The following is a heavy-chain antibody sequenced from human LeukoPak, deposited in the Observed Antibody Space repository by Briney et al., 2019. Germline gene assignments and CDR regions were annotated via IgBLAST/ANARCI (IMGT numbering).Heavy chain of an antibody. V-gene: IGHV3-30*02. CDR1: GFIFSNYG. Sequence: GSLRLSCAASGFIFSNYGMHWDRQAPGKGLEWVAFIRYDGSNSYYADSVKGRFTISRDNSKNTLYLQMNSLRGEDTAVYYCAKDMEDTAMDLVADFDSWGQGTLVTVSS. D-gene: IGHD5-18*01. J-gene: IGHJ4*02. CDR3: AKDMEDTAMDLVADFDS. CDR2: IRYDGSNS.